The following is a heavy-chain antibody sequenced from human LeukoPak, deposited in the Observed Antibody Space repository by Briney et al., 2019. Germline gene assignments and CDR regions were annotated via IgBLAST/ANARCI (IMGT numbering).Heavy chain of an antibody. Sequence: GRSLRLSCAASGFTFSSYAMHWVRQAPGKGLEWVVVISYDGSNKYYADSVKGRFTISRDNSKNTLYLQMNSLRAEDTAVYYCARDQSYNYMDVWGKGTTVTVSS. CDR3: ARDQSYNYMDV. J-gene: IGHJ6*03. D-gene: IGHD1-26*01. CDR1: GFTFSSYA. V-gene: IGHV3-30*01. CDR2: ISYDGSNK.